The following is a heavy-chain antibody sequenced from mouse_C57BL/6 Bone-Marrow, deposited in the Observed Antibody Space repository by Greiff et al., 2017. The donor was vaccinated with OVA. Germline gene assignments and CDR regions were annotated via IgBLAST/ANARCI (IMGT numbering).Heavy chain of an antibody. CDR3: ARYTYGSSSWYFDV. Sequence: QVQLQQSGAELARPGASVKLSCKASGYTFTSYGISWVKQRTGQGLEWIGEIYPRSGNTYYNEKFKGKATLTADKSSSTAYMELRSLTSEDSAVYFCARYTYGSSSWYFDVWGTGTTVTVSS. CDR2: IYPRSGNT. CDR1: GYTFTSYG. J-gene: IGHJ1*03. V-gene: IGHV1-81*01. D-gene: IGHD1-1*01.